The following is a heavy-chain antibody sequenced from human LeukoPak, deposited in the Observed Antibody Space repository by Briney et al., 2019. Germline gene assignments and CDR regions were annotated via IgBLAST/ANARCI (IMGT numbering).Heavy chain of an antibody. Sequence: GGSLRLSCAASGFTFSSYAMSWVRQAPGKGLEWVSAISGSGGSTYYADSVKGRFTISRDNSKNTLYLQMNSLRAEDTAVYYCGAYCGGDCSAKTVNFDYWGQGTLVTVSS. J-gene: IGHJ4*02. CDR1: GFTFSSYA. V-gene: IGHV3-23*01. D-gene: IGHD2-21*02. CDR2: ISGSGGST. CDR3: GAYCGGDCSAKTVNFDY.